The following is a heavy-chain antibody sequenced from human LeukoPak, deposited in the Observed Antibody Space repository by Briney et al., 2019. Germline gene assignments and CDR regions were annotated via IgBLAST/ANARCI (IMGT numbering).Heavy chain of an antibody. J-gene: IGHJ6*03. D-gene: IGHD3-16*01. V-gene: IGHV3-9*03. CDR3: AKGGGGRLIYYYYMDV. CDR1: GFTFNTYW. CDR2: ITWNSDNI. Sequence: GGSLRLSCVASGFTFNTYWMHWVRQAPGKGLEWVSGITWNSDNIEYADSVKGRFTISRDNAKNSLYLQMNSLRAEDMALYYCAKGGGGRLIYYYYMDVWGKGTTVTVSS.